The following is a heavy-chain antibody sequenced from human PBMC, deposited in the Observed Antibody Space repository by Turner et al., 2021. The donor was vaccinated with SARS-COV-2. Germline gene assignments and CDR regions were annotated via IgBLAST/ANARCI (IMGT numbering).Heavy chain of an antibody. V-gene: IGHV3-21*01. CDR3: ARVFPTDSSVWYRYYYYYGMDV. CDR2: ITGSSGYI. Sequence: EVQLVESGGGLVKPGGSLRLSCAASGFTFSSYSMNWDRQAPGKGLEWVSSITGSSGYIYYADSVKGRFTISRDNAKTSLYLQMNSLRAEDTAVYYCARVFPTDSSVWYRYYYYYGMDVWGQGTTVTVSS. D-gene: IGHD6-19*01. CDR1: GFTFSSYS. J-gene: IGHJ6*02.